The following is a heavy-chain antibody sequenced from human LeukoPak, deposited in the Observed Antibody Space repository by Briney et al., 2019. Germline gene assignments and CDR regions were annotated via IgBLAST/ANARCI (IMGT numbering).Heavy chain of an antibody. CDR2: INPHSGGT. Sequence: ASVKVSCKASGYTFTGYYMHWVRQAPGQGLEWMGWINPHSGGTNYAQKFQGRVTVTRDTSISTAYMELSSLRSDDTAMYYCAKRFERTYYFDYWGQGTLVTVSS. D-gene: IGHD3-10*01. CDR3: AKRFERTYYFDY. V-gene: IGHV1-2*02. CDR1: GYTFTGYY. J-gene: IGHJ4*02.